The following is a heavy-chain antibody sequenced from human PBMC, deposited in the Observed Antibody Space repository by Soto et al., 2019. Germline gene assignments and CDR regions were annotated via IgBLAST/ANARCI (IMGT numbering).Heavy chain of an antibody. J-gene: IGHJ3*02. V-gene: IGHV4-31*03. D-gene: IGHD5-12*01. CDR2: IYYSGST. CDR1: GGSINSDEFY. CDR3: ARDQTRGFGAPYAFDI. Sequence: PSETLSLTCSLSGGSINSDEFYWTWIRQSPGKGLEWIGYIYYSGSTYYNPSLKSRVTISADTSKNQFSLKLSSVTAADTAVYYCARDQTRGFGAPYAFDIWGQGTMVTVSS.